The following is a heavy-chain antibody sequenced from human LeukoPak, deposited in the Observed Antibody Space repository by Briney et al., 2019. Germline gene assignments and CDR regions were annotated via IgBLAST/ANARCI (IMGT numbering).Heavy chain of an antibody. J-gene: IGHJ4*02. V-gene: IGHV1-2*02. CDR2: INPNSGGT. CDR1: GCTFTGYY. D-gene: IGHD3-10*01. Sequence: GASVKVSCKASGCTFTGYYMHWVRQAPGQGLEWMGWINPNSGGTNYAQKFQGRVTMTRDTSISTAYMELSRLRSDDTAVYYCARDPLRFGELLGYFDYWGQGTLVTVSS. CDR3: ARDPLRFGELLGYFDY.